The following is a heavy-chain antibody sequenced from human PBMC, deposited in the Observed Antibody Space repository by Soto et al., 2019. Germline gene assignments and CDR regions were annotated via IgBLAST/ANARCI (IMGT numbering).Heavy chain of an antibody. J-gene: IGHJ3*02. Sequence: EVQLVESGGGLVKPGGSLRLSCAASGFTFSNAWMSWVRQAPGKGLEWVGRIKSKTDGGTTDYAAPVKGRFTISRDDSKNTLYLQMNSLKTEDTAVYYCTTDSPSGWYPAGAFDIWGQGTMVTVSS. CDR3: TTDSPSGWYPAGAFDI. D-gene: IGHD6-19*01. CDR1: GFTFSNAW. CDR2: IKSKTDGGTT. V-gene: IGHV3-15*01.